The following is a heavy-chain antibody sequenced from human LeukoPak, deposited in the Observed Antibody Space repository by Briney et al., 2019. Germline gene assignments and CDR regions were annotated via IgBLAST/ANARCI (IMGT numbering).Heavy chain of an antibody. CDR1: GGSINDYY. Sequence: PSQTLSLTCTVSGGSINDYYWSWVRQPPGKGLEWIGYIYYTGSTYYNPSLTSRLSISVDTSKNQFSLKLTSVTAADTAVYYCARLRLRYTRNGDSSSYEVFDIWGQGTVVTVSS. CDR2: IYYTGST. D-gene: IGHD2-21*01. V-gene: IGHV4-30-4*08. CDR3: ARLRLRYTRNGDSSSYEVFDI. J-gene: IGHJ3*02.